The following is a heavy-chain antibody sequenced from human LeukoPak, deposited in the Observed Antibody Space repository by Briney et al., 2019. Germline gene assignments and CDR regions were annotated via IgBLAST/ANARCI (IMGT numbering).Heavy chain of an antibody. D-gene: IGHD6-13*01. CDR3: AKDVLPSSSWYGSNWFDP. J-gene: IGHJ5*02. V-gene: IGHV3-23*01. CDR1: GFTFSSYA. Sequence: GGSLRLSCAASGFTFSSYAMSWVRQAPGKGLEWVSAISGSGGSTYYADSVKGRFTISRDNSKSTMYLQMNSLRPDDTAVYYCAKDVLPSSSWYGSNWFDPWGQGTLVTVSS. CDR2: ISGSGGST.